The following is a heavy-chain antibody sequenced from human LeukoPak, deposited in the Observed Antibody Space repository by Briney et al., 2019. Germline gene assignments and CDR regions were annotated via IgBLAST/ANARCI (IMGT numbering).Heavy chain of an antibody. CDR1: GFTFSNYA. J-gene: IGHJ4*02. CDR3: AKEAQGCSITSCYFDS. D-gene: IGHD2-2*01. CDR2: ISGSGGNT. Sequence: GGSLRLSCAASGFTFSNYAMSWVSHAPGKGLEWVPAISGSGGNTYYADSVKGRFTISRDNSKNTLFLQMNSLRAEDTAVYYCAKEAQGCSITSCYFDSWGQGTLVTVSS. V-gene: IGHV3-23*01.